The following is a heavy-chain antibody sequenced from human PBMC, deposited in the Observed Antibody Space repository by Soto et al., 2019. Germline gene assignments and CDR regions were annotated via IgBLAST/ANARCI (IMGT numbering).Heavy chain of an antibody. CDR1: EFTFSQYW. J-gene: IGHJ4*02. V-gene: IGHV3-7*01. D-gene: IGHD2-8*01. CDR2: IKEDGSEK. Sequence: EVQLVESGGGLVQPGGSLRLSCTASEFTFSQYWLTWVRQTPGRGLEWVANIKEDGSEKNYLDSVRGRFTISRDNVKHSLFLKRNSLRVEDTAVYYCASRFCTCLACYRGGYWVFDYWGQGTLVTVSS. CDR3: ASRFCTCLACYRGGYWVFDY.